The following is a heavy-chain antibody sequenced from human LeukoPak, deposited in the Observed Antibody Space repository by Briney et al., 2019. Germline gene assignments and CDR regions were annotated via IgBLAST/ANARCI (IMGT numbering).Heavy chain of an antibody. J-gene: IGHJ4*02. Sequence: GGSLRLSCAASGFTFSNYGMSWVRQAPGKGLEWVSTISGSGSSTYYADSVKGRFTISRDNSKNTLYLQMNSLRAEDTAVYHCAKHRLPGTTVTYFDYWGQGTLVTVSS. CDR3: AKHRLPGTTVTYFDY. CDR2: ISGSGSST. V-gene: IGHV3-23*01. D-gene: IGHD4-17*01. CDR1: GFTFSNYG.